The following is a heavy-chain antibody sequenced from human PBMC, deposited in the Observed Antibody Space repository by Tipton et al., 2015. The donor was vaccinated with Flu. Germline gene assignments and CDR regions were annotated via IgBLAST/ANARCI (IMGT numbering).Heavy chain of an antibody. D-gene: IGHD3-22*01. Sequence: SLRLSCAASGFTVSNNYMSWVRQAPGKGLEWVSVIYNGGSTYYADSVKGRFTISRDNSKNTLYLQMNILRDEDTAVYYCATTYYLGYYLDAFDIWGQGTMVTVSS. J-gene: IGHJ3*02. V-gene: IGHV3-53*01. CDR1: GFTVSNNY. CDR2: IYNGGST. CDR3: ATTYYLGYYLDAFDI.